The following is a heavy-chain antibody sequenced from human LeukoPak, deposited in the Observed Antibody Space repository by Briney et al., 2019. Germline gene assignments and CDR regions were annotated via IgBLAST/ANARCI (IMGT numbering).Heavy chain of an antibody. D-gene: IGHD5-12*01. CDR1: GFTFSSYW. J-gene: IGHJ4*02. V-gene: IGHV3-7*01. Sequence: GGSLRLSCAASGFTFSSYWMSWVRQAPGKGLEWVANIKQDGSEKYYVDSVKGRFTISRDNAKNSLYLQMNSLRAEDTAVYYCARVPHSGYGLYYFDYRGQGTLVTVSS. CDR3: ARVPHSGYGLYYFDY. CDR2: IKQDGSEK.